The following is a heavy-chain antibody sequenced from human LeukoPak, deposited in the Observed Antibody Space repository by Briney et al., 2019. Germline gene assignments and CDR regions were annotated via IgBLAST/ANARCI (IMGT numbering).Heavy chain of an antibody. CDR3: ARGGAPGYSYGSQFDP. CDR1: GGSFSGYY. Sequence: SETLSLTCAVYGGSFSGYYWSWIRQPPGKGLEWIGEINHSGSTNYNPSLKSRVTISVNTSKNQFSLKLSSVTAADTAVYYCARGGAPGYSYGSQFDPWGQGTLVTVSS. V-gene: IGHV4-34*01. CDR2: INHSGST. J-gene: IGHJ5*02. D-gene: IGHD5-18*01.